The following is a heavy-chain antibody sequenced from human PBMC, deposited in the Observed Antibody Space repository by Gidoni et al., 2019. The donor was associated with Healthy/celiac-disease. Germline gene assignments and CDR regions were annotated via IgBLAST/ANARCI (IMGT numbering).Heavy chain of an antibody. Sequence: QVTLKASSPVLLKPTETLMLSCTATGFSLSNARMGVSWIRQPPGQALVWLAHVFSNDEKSYSTALKSRLTISKDTSKSQVVLTMTNMDPVDTAAYYCERYLSIAAGGYYYYYGMDVWGQGTTVTVSS. D-gene: IGHD6-6*01. CDR1: GFSLSNARMG. J-gene: IGHJ6*02. V-gene: IGHV2-26*01. CDR2: VFSNDEK. CDR3: ERYLSIAAGGYYYYYGMDV.